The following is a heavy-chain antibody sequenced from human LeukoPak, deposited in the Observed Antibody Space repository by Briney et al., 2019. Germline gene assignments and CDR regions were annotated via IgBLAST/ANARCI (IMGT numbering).Heavy chain of an antibody. CDR3: ARDSDGSGSYYY. D-gene: IGHD3-10*01. J-gene: IGHJ4*02. CDR2: IYYSGST. Sequence: SQTLSLTCTVSGGSISSGGYYWSWIRQHPGKSLEWIGYIYYSGSTYYNPSLKSRVTISVDTSKNQFSLKLSSVTAADTAVYYCARDSDGSGSYYYWGQGTLVTVSS. CDR1: GGSISSGGYY. V-gene: IGHV4-31*03.